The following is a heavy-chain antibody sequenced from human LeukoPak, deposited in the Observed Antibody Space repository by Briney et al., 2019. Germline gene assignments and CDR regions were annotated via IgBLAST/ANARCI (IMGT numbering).Heavy chain of an antibody. Sequence: ASVKVCCKASGYTFSSYALHWVRQAPGQRPEWMGWINAGNGNTKYSQKFQGRVTITRDTSASTAYMELSSQRSEDTAVYYCARDLLSDDSPYFDYWGQGTLVTVSS. CDR2: INAGNGNT. V-gene: IGHV1-3*01. D-gene: IGHD2-15*01. CDR1: GYTFSSYA. CDR3: ARDLLSDDSPYFDY. J-gene: IGHJ4*02.